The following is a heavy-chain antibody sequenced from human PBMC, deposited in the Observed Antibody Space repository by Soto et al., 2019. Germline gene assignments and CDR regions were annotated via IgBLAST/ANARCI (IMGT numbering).Heavy chain of an antibody. V-gene: IGHV3-66*01. D-gene: IGHD3-22*01. J-gene: IGHJ6*02. Sequence: PGGSLRLSCVASGFPVSSNYMSWVRQAPGKGLEWVSVIYSGGSTYYADSVKGRFTISRDNSKNTLYLQMNSLRAEDTAVYYCARDGTLSSGYLSYYYYGMDVWGQGTTVTVSS. CDR1: GFPVSSNY. CDR2: IYSGGST. CDR3: ARDGTLSSGYLSYYYYGMDV.